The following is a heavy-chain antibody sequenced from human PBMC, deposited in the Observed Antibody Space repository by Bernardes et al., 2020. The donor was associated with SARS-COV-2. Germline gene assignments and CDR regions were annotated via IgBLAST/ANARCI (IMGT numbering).Heavy chain of an antibody. V-gene: IGHV4-61*02. CDR1: GDSMTSGNYY. D-gene: IGHD6-19*01. Sequence: SETLSLTCTVSGDSMTSGNYYWSWIRQTAGKGREWIGRVDNSGKTTYSPFFKSRVNMSVDTSKNQFALKLSSVTAADTAVYYCARAPGAVVGTWKYFDYGMYVWVQGTAVTVSS. J-gene: IGHJ6*02. CDR3: ARAPGAVVGTWKYFDYGMYV. CDR2: VDNSGKT.